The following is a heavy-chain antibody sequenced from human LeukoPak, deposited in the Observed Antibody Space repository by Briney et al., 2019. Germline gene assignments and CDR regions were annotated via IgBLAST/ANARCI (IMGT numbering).Heavy chain of an antibody. CDR3: ARQVDYYDSSGYPNDAFDI. J-gene: IGHJ3*02. CDR2: IYPGDSDT. CDR1: GCSFTSYW. D-gene: IGHD3-22*01. Sequence: GESLKISCKGSGCSFTSYWIGWVRQMPGKGLEWMGIIYPGDSDTRYSPSFQGQVTISADKSISTAYLQWSSLKASDTAMYYCARQVDYYDSSGYPNDAFDIWGQGTMVTVSS. V-gene: IGHV5-51*01.